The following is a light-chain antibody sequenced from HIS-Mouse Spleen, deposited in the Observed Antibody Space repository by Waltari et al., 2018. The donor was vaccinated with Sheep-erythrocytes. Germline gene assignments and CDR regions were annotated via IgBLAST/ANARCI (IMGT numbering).Light chain of an antibody. J-gene: IGLJ3*02. V-gene: IGLV2-23*01. CDR3: CSYAGSSTPWV. CDR2: EGS. Sequence: QSALTQPASVSGSPGHSITISCTGTSSDVGSYNLVSWYQQHPGKAPKPTLYEGSTRPSGVSNRFSGSKSGNTASLTISGLQAEDEADYYCCSYAGSSTPWVFGGGTKLTVL. CDR1: SSDVGSYNL.